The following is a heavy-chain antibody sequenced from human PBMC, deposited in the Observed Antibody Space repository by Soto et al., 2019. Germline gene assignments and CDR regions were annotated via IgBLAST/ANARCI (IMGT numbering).Heavy chain of an antibody. CDR1: GYSVSSGYY. CDR3: TTPILAGYYFYFDS. V-gene: IGHV4-38-2*01. CDR2: IYHSGST. J-gene: IGHJ4*02. D-gene: IGHD3-9*01. Sequence: SETLSLTCAVSGYSVSSGYYWGWIRQPPGKGLEWIGTIYHSGSTYYNPSLESRVTMSLDTSKNQLSLRLSSVTAAVTAFYYCTTPILAGYYFYFDSWGPGTLLTVSS.